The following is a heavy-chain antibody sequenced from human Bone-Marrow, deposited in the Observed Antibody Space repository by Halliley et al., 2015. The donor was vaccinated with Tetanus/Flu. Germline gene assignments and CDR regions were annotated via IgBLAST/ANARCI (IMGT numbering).Heavy chain of an antibody. D-gene: IGHD5-12*01. CDR1: GYIFAHYW. CDR2: LDPSDSYT. CDR3: ARRAYSGSDSDYFDF. Sequence: QLVQSGAEVKKPGESLRISCQGSGYIFAHYWITWVRQMPGKALEWMGRLDPSDSYTYYNPSFQGHVTISADKSISTAYLQWSSLKSPAPAIYYCARRAYSGSDSDYFDFWGQGTLVTVSS. J-gene: IGHJ4*02. V-gene: IGHV5-10-1*01.